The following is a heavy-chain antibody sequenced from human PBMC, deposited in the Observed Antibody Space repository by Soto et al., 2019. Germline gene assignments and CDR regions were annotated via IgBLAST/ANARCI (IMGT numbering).Heavy chain of an antibody. CDR2: ISAYNGNT. Sequence: QVQLVQSGAEVKKPGASVKVSCKASGYTFTSYGISWVRQAPGQGLEWMGWISAYNGNTNYAQKLKGRVTMTTDTSKSTAYMELRSLRSDDTAVYYCARTCSGGSCYSDLGYWGQGTLVTVSS. CDR1: GYTFTSYG. D-gene: IGHD2-15*01. CDR3: ARTCSGGSCYSDLGY. V-gene: IGHV1-18*01. J-gene: IGHJ4*02.